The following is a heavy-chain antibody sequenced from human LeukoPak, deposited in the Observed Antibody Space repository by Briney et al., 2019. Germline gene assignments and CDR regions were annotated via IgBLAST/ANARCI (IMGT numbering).Heavy chain of an antibody. J-gene: IGHJ4*02. CDR2: INLDGSGK. CDR3: ARINYGGPLDY. D-gene: IGHD4-23*01. Sequence: GGSLRLSCVASGFTFSSYWMTWARQAPGKGLESVANINLDGSGKYYLDSVKGRFTISRGNAKDSMFLQMNSLRAEDTAVYYCARINYGGPLDYWGPGTLVTVSS. V-gene: IGHV3-7*01. CDR1: GFTFSSYW.